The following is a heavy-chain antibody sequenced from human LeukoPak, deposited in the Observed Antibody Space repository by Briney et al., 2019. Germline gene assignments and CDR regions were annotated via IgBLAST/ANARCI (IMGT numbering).Heavy chain of an antibody. J-gene: IGHJ4*02. CDR2: IKQDGSEK. CDR3: ARSGSGYFDY. V-gene: IGHV3-7*01. CDR1: GFTFSFYG. Sequence: GGSLRLSCAASGFTFSFYGMHWVRQVPGEGLEWVANIKQDGSEKYYRDSVQGRFTISRDNAKNSLYLQMNSLRAEDTAMYYCARSGSGYFDYWGQGSLVTVSS.